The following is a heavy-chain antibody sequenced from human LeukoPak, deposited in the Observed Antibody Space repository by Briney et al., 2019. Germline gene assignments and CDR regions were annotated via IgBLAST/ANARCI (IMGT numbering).Heavy chain of an antibody. Sequence: SETLSLTCAVYGGSFSGYYWSWIRQPPGKGLEWIGEINHSGSTNYNPSLKSRVTISVDTSKNQFSLKLSSVTAADTAVYYCARGGRYYDILTGYWSPRDYWGQGALVTVSS. V-gene: IGHV4-34*01. J-gene: IGHJ4*02. D-gene: IGHD3-9*01. CDR2: INHSGST. CDR3: ARGGRYYDILTGYWSPRDY. CDR1: GGSFSGYY.